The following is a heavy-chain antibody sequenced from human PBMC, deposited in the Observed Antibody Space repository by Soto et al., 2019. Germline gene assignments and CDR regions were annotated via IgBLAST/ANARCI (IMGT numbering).Heavy chain of an antibody. CDR2: ISYDGSNK. D-gene: IGHD3-10*01. Sequence: VGSLRLSCAASGFTFSSYGMHWVRQAPGKGLEWVAVISYDGSNKYYADSVKGRFTISRDNSKNTLYLQMNSLRAEDTAVYYCAKDMVAYYYGSGSYSYPPGFDYWGQGTLVSVSS. J-gene: IGHJ4*02. V-gene: IGHV3-30*18. CDR3: AKDMVAYYYGSGSYSYPPGFDY. CDR1: GFTFSSYG.